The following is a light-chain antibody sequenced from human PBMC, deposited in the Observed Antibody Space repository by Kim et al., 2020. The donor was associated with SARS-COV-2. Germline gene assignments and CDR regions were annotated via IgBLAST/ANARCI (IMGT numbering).Light chain of an antibody. Sequence: QSVLTQPPSASGSPGQTVTITCTGTSSDVGGYNYVSWFQQHPGKAPKLMIYEVYKRPSGVPDRFSASKSGNTASLTVSGLQAEDEADYYCSSYSGSIFYVFGTGTKVTVL. CDR3: SSYSGSIFYV. V-gene: IGLV2-8*01. CDR2: EVY. CDR1: SSDVGGYNY. J-gene: IGLJ1*01.